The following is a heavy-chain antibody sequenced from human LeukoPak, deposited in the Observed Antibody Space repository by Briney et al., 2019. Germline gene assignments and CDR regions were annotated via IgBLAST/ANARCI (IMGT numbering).Heavy chain of an antibody. Sequence: GGSLRLSCAASGFTFSSYAMHWVRQAPGKGLEWVAVISYDGSNKYCADSVKGRFTISRDNSKNTLYLQMNSLRAEDPAVYYCARDPPPYGDSFDYWGQGTLVTVSS. CDR3: ARDPPPYGDSFDY. V-gene: IGHV3-30*04. D-gene: IGHD4-17*01. CDR2: ISYDGSNK. CDR1: GFTFSSYA. J-gene: IGHJ4*02.